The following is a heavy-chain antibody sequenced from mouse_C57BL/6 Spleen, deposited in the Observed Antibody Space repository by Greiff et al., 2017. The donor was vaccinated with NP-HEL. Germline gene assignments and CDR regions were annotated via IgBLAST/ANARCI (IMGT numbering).Heavy chain of an antibody. CDR2: FHPYNDDT. CDR3: ARRGGNYAQFAY. CDR1: GYTFTTYP. V-gene: IGHV1-47*01. D-gene: IGHD2-1*01. Sequence: QVHVKQSGAELVKPGASVKMSCKASGYTFTTYPIEWMKQNHGKSLEWIGNFHPYNDDTKYNEKFKGKATLTVEKSSSTVYLELSRLTSDDSAVYYCARRGGNYAQFAYWGQGTLVTVSA. J-gene: IGHJ3*01.